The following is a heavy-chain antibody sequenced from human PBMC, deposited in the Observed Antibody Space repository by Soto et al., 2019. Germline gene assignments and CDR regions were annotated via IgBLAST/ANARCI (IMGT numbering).Heavy chain of an antibody. CDR2: ISGSGVGT. J-gene: IGHJ3*02. CDR3: AKEIFDSRDYYSDAFDI. D-gene: IGHD3-22*01. CDR1: GFTFSNYA. Sequence: EVQLLESGGGLVHPGGSLRLSCAASGFTFSNYAMSWVRQAPGKGLEWVSAISGSGVGTYYPDSVKGRFTISRDNSKNTLFLPMNSLRAEDTAVYYCAKEIFDSRDYYSDAFDIWGQGTMVTVSS. V-gene: IGHV3-23*01.